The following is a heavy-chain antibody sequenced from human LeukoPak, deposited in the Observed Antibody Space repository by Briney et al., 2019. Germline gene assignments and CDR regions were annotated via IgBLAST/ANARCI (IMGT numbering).Heavy chain of an antibody. CDR1: GGSFCGYY. J-gene: IGHJ4*02. V-gene: IGHV4-34*01. Sequence: SETLSLTSAVYGGSFCGYYWSWLRQPPGKGLEWFGDINHSGSTNYNPSLKSRVTISVDTSKNQSSLKLSSVTAADTAVYYCARDRPHYDYVWGSYRYYYFDYWGQGTLVTVSS. CDR2: INHSGST. CDR3: ARDRPHYDYVWGSYRYYYFDY. D-gene: IGHD3-16*02.